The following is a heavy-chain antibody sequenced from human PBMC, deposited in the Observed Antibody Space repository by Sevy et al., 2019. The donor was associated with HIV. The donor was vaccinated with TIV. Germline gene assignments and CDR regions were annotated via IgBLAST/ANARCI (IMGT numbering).Heavy chain of an antibody. V-gene: IGHV3-15*01. CDR1: GFTFSNAW. Sequence: GGSLRLSCAASGFTFSNAWMSWVRQAPGKGLEWVGRIKSKTDGGTTDYAAPVKGRFTISRDDSKNTLYLQMNSLKTEGTAVYYCTNDLTVTTNLYYYYGMDVWGQGTTVTVSS. D-gene: IGHD4-4*01. CDR2: IKSKTDGGTT. CDR3: TNDLTVTTNLYYYYGMDV. J-gene: IGHJ6*02.